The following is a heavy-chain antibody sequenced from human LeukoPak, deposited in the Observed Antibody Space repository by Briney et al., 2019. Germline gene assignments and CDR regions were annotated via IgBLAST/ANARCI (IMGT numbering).Heavy chain of an antibody. CDR3: ARDTNHFDY. CDR1: GYTFSDYG. J-gene: IGHJ4*02. V-gene: IGHV1-18*01. Sequence: ASVKVSCKASGYTFSDYGINWVRQAPGQGLEWMGWISVYDGKTNYLQRLQGRVTMTTDTSTSTSYMELRSLRSDDTAVYYCARDTNHFDYWGQGTLVTVSS. D-gene: IGHD2-2*01. CDR2: ISVYDGKT.